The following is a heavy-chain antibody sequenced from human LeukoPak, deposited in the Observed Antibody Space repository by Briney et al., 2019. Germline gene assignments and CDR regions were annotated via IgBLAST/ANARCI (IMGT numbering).Heavy chain of an antibody. D-gene: IGHD3-16*01. CDR1: GFTVSSNY. Sequence: GGSLRLSCAVSGFTVSSNYMTWVRQAPGKGLEWVSVIYSGGGTYYADSVKGRFTTSRDNSKNTVYLQMNSLRVEDTAVYYCARSRGTFLPHDYWGQGTLVTVSS. V-gene: IGHV3-66*01. CDR2: IYSGGGT. CDR3: ARSRGTFLPHDY. J-gene: IGHJ4*02.